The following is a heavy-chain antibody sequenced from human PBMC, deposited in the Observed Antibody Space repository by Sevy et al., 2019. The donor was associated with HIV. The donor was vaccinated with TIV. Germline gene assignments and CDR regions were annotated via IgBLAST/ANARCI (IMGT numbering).Heavy chain of an antibody. CDR1: GFTFSSYP. V-gene: IGHV3-30-3*01. Sequence: GGSLRLSCAASGFTFSSYPMHWVRQAPGKGLEWVSFISFDGTDKYYADSVKGRFTITRDNSKDTLFLQMNGLRAEDTAFYYCVRETTMLPRGAFDFWGQGTMVTVSS. CDR3: VRETTMLPRGAFDF. J-gene: IGHJ3*01. D-gene: IGHD3-10*01. CDR2: ISFDGTDK.